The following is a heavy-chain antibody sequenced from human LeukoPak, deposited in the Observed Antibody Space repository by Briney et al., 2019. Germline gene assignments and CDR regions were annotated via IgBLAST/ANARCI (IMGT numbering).Heavy chain of an antibody. CDR3: ARGDSWNSYYYYYMDV. Sequence: GGSLRLSCEASGFTFSGYSMNWVRQAPGKGLEWVSYISSSSSSIYYADSVKGRFTISRDNAKNSLYLQMNSLRAEDTAVYYCARGDSWNSYYYYYMDVWGKGTTVTVSS. V-gene: IGHV3-48*04. CDR1: GFTFSGYS. CDR2: ISSSSSSI. D-gene: IGHD1-7*01. J-gene: IGHJ6*03.